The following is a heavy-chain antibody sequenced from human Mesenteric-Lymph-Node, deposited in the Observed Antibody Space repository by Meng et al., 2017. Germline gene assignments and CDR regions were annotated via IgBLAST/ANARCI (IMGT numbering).Heavy chain of an antibody. CDR3: ARDTPTPSSGGFLDY. J-gene: IGHJ4*02. D-gene: IGHD3-10*01. CDR2: IWYDGSNK. Sequence: GESLKISCAASGFTFSSYGMHWVRQAPGKGLEWVAVIWYDGSNKYYADSVKGRFTISRDNSKNTLYLQMNSLRAEDTAVYFCARDTPTPSSGGFLDYWGQGTLVTGYS. V-gene: IGHV3-33*01. CDR1: GFTFSSYG.